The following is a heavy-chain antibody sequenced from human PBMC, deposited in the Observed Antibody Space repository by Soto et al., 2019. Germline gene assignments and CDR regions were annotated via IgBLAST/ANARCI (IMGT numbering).Heavy chain of an antibody. CDR1: GGSISSSSYY. J-gene: IGHJ4*02. CDR2: IYYSGST. CDR3: ARHVYFDWTH. D-gene: IGHD3-9*01. Sequence: PSETLSLTCTVSGGSISSSSYYWGWIRQPPGKGLEWIGCIYYSGSTYYNPSLKSRVTISVDTSKNQFSLKLSSVTAADTAVYYCARHVYFDWTHWGQGTLVTVSS. V-gene: IGHV4-39*01.